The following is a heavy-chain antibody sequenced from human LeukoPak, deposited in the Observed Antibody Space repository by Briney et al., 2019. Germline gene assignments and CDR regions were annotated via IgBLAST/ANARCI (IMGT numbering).Heavy chain of an antibody. CDR2: ISAYNGNT. V-gene: IGHV1-18*01. CDR1: GYTFTSYG. D-gene: IGHD3-3*01. Sequence: ASVKVSCKASGYTFTSYGISWVRQAPGQGREWVGWISAYNGNTNYAQKLQGSVTMTTDPSTSTAYMELRSLRSDDTAVYYCAGRVPEDFWSGYSRAYYFDYWGQGTLVTVSS. J-gene: IGHJ4*02. CDR3: AGRVPEDFWSGYSRAYYFDY.